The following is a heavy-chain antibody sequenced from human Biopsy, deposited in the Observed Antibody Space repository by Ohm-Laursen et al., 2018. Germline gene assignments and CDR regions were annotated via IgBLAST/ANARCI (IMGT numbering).Heavy chain of an antibody. J-gene: IGHJ4*02. D-gene: IGHD3-10*01. CDR2: IDPNSDDT. Sequence: ASVKVSCKASGYTFTGHSCHWVRQAPGQRLEWVGRIDPNSDDTKYAQKFQGRIAMTTDTSITTAYLEVSSLTSDDAAVYFCARASMIRGVMDVDYWGQGTLVIVSS. CDR1: GYTFTGHS. V-gene: IGHV1-2*06. CDR3: ARASMIRGVMDVDY.